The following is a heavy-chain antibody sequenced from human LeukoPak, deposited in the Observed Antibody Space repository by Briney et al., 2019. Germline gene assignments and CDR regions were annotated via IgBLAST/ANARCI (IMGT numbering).Heavy chain of an antibody. CDR2: ISSSSSYI. Sequence: GGSLRLSCAASGFTFSSYSMNWVRQAPGKGLEWVSSISSSSSYIYYADSVKGRFTISRDNAKNSLYLQMNSLRAEDTAVYYCGRDSPRGLYYYMDVWGKGTRVTVS. CDR1: GFTFSSYS. D-gene: IGHD3-22*01. V-gene: IGHV3-21*01. J-gene: IGHJ6*03. CDR3: GRDSPRGLYYYMDV.